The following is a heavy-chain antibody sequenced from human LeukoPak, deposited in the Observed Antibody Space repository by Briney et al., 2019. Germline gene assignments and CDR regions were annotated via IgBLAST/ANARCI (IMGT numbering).Heavy chain of an antibody. Sequence: ASVKVSCKASGYIFTGYDINWVRQATGQGPEWMGWMSPNSGNTGYAQKFQGRVTMTRSTSMSTAYMELSSLRSEDTAVYYCARGPPNWGYDYWGQGTLVTVSS. J-gene: IGHJ4*02. D-gene: IGHD7-27*01. V-gene: IGHV1-8*01. CDR3: ARGPPNWGYDY. CDR1: GYIFTGYD. CDR2: MSPNSGNT.